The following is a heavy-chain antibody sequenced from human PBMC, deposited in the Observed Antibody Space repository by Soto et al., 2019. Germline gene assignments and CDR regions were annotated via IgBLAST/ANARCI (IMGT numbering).Heavy chain of an antibody. V-gene: IGHV5-51*01. J-gene: IGHJ6*02. CDR2: IYPGDSDT. CDR1: GYSFTSYW. D-gene: IGHD5-18*01. Sequence: GESLKISCEGSGYSFTSYWIGWVRQMPGKGLEWMGIIYPGDSDTRYSPSFQGQVTISADKSISTAYLQWSSLKASDTAMYYCARSLGRGYSYGYSPYGMDVWGQGTTVTVSS. CDR3: ARSLGRGYSYGYSPYGMDV.